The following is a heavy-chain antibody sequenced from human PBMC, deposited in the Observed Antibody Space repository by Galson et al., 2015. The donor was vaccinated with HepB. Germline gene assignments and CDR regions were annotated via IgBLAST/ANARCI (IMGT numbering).Heavy chain of an antibody. Sequence: SLRLSCAASGFTFSNAWMSWVRQAPGKGLEWVGRIKSKTDGGTTDYAAPVKGRFTISRGDSKNALYLQMNSLKTEDTAVYYCTKDSGPGGSPITSGGDFDYWGQGTLVTVST. CDR2: IKSKTDGGTT. D-gene: IGHD2-15*01. J-gene: IGHJ4*02. V-gene: IGHV3-15*01. CDR1: GFTFSNAW. CDR3: TKDSGPGGSPITSGGDFDY.